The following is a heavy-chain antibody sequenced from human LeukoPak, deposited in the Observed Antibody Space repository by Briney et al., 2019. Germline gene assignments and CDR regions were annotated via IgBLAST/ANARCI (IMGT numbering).Heavy chain of an antibody. V-gene: IGHV3-30-3*01. D-gene: IGHD1-26*01. CDR1: GFTFSSYA. CDR2: ISYDGSNK. Sequence: PGRSLGLSCAASGFTFSSYAMHWVRQAPGKGLEWVAVISYDGSNKYYADSVKGRFTISRDNSKNTLYLQMNSLRAEDTAVYYCARDYSPPDYWGQGTLVTVSS. CDR3: ARDYSPPDY. J-gene: IGHJ4*02.